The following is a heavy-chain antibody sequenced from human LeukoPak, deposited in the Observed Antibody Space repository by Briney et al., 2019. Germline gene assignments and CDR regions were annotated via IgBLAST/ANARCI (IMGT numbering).Heavy chain of an antibody. CDR1: GYTFTSYG. D-gene: IGHD2-2*01. V-gene: IGHV1-18*01. CDR3: AREGQYCSMTSCSPDY. CDR2: ISAYNGNT. Sequence: ASVKVSFKASGYTFTSYGISWVRQTPAQGLEWMGWISAYNGNTNYAQTLQGRVTMATDTSTSTAYMELRSLRSDDTAVYYCAREGQYCSMTSCSPDYWGQGTLVTVSS. J-gene: IGHJ4*02.